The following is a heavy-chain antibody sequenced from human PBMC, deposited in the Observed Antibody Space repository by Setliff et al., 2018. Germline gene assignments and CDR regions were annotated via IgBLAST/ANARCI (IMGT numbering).Heavy chain of an antibody. CDR3: ARDPTNHFWSAYWPF. J-gene: IGHJ4*02. V-gene: IGHV1-8*02. D-gene: IGHD3-3*02. Sequence: GASVKVSCKASGYTFTSYDINWVRQATGQGLEWMGWMNPNSGNTGYAQKFQGRVTMTADTSTSTVYMELRSLRSDDTAVYFCARDPTNHFWSAYWPFWGQGTLVTVSS. CDR1: GYTFTSYD. CDR2: MNPNSGNT.